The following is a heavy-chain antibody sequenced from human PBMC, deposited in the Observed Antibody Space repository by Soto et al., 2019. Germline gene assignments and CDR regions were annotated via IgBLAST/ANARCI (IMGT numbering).Heavy chain of an antibody. CDR1: GFTFSDYY. J-gene: IGHJ6*02. Sequence: QVQLVESGRGLVKPGGSLRLSCAASGFTFSDYYMSWIRQSPGKGLVLVSYISSSSNYTNYADSVKGRFTISSDNAKNSLYLQMNSLRAEDSAVYYCARGTKIPADMIYYYYGMDVWGQGTTVTVSS. D-gene: IGHD2-2*01. CDR2: ISSSSNYT. CDR3: ARGTKIPADMIYYYYGMDV. V-gene: IGHV3-11*05.